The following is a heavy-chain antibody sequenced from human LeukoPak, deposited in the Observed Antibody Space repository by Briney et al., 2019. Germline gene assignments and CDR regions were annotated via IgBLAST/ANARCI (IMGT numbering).Heavy chain of an antibody. CDR1: GGSISSYY. CDR3: ARVGYYYGSGRFYYYYYMDV. J-gene: IGHJ6*03. Sequence: PSETLSLTCTVSGGSISSYYWSWIRQPPGKGLEWIGYIYYSGSTNYNPSLKSRVTTSVDTSKNQFSLKLSSVTAADTAVYYCARVGYYYGSGRFYYYYYMDVWGKGTTVTVSS. V-gene: IGHV4-59*01. D-gene: IGHD3-10*01. CDR2: IYYSGST.